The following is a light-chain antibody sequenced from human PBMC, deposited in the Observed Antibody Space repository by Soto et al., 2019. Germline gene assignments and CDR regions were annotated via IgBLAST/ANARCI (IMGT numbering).Light chain of an antibody. J-gene: IGKJ1*01. CDR3: QQYGSSRT. Sequence: EIVLTQSPGTLSLSPGERATLSCRASQSVSSSYLAWYQQKPGQAPRLLICGASSRATGIPDRFSGSGSGTDFTLTISRLEPEDFAVYYCQQYGSSRTFGLGTKVEIK. CDR1: QSVSSSY. V-gene: IGKV3-20*01. CDR2: GAS.